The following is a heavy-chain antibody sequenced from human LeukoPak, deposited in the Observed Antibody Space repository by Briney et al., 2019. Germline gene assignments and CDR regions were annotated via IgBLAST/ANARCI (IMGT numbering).Heavy chain of an antibody. CDR2: IYYSGST. CDR3: ASGVAAAGAFDY. Sequence: SETLSLTCTVSGGSISSYYWSWIRQPPGKGLEWIGYIYYSGSTNYNPSLKSRVIISVDTSKNQFSLKLSSVTAADTAVYYCASGVAAAGAFDYWGQGTLVTVSS. J-gene: IGHJ4*02. V-gene: IGHV4-59*01. D-gene: IGHD6-13*01. CDR1: GGSISSYY.